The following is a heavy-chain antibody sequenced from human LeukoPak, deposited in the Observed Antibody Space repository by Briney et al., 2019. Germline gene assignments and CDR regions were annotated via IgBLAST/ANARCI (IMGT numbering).Heavy chain of an antibody. J-gene: IGHJ4*02. D-gene: IGHD3-22*01. Sequence: ASVKVSCKASGYTFTSYYMHWVRQAPGQGLEWMGVINPSGGSTSYAQKFQGRVTMTRDTSTSTVYMELSSLRSEDTAVYYCARVSPPQYYYDSSGSISFDYWGQGTLVTVSS. CDR1: GYTFTSYY. CDR2: INPSGGST. CDR3: ARVSPPQYYYDSSGSISFDY. V-gene: IGHV1-46*03.